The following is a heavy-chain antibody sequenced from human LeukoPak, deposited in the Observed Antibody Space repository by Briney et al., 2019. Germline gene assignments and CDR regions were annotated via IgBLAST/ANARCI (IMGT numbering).Heavy chain of an antibody. D-gene: IGHD6-13*01. J-gene: IGHJ6*03. Sequence: RASVKVSCTASGGTFSSYAISWVRQAPGQGLEWMGGIIPIFGTANYAQKFQGRVTITADESTSTAYMELSSLRSEDTAVYYCARGPLFGSSWAVMDVWGKGTTVTVSS. CDR2: IIPIFGTA. V-gene: IGHV1-69*13. CDR1: GGTFSSYA. CDR3: ARGPLFGSSWAVMDV.